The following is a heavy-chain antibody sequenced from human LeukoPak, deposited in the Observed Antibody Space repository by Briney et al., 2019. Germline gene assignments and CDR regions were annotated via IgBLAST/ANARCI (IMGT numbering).Heavy chain of an antibody. Sequence: GGSLRLSCAASGFTVSSNYMSWVRQAPGKGLEWVSVIYSGGSTYYADSVKGRFTISRDNSKNTLYLQMNSLRAEDTAVYYCARALELGSSGYKWWGHGTLVTVSS. D-gene: IGHD3-22*01. CDR3: ARALELGSSGYKW. V-gene: IGHV3-53*01. CDR2: IYSGGST. CDR1: GFTVSSNY. J-gene: IGHJ4*01.